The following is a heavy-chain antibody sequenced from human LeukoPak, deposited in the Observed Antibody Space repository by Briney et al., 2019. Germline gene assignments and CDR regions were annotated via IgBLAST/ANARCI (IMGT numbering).Heavy chain of an antibody. V-gene: IGHV1-18*01. Sequence: GESLKISCKGSGYSFTSYGISWVRQAPGQGLEWMGWISAYNGNTNYAQKLQGRVTMTTDTSTSTAYMELRSLRSDDTAVYYCARSGRANHYYDSSGYHFDYWGQGTLVTVPS. J-gene: IGHJ4*02. CDR2: ISAYNGNT. CDR3: ARSGRANHYYDSSGYHFDY. D-gene: IGHD3-22*01. CDR1: GYSFTSYG.